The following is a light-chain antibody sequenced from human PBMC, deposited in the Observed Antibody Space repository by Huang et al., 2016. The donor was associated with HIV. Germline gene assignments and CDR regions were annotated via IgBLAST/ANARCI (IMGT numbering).Light chain of an antibody. V-gene: IGKV3-20*01. CDR2: GAS. CDR3: QQYGGSPRIT. J-gene: IGKJ5*01. Sequence: EIVLTQSPGTLSLSPGEIATLSCRASQSVTNSQLAWYQQKPGQAPRLRIHGASSRAADSPDGFSGGGSRTDFTLTISRLEPEDFALYYCQQYGGSPRITFGQGTRLEI. CDR1: QSVTNSQ.